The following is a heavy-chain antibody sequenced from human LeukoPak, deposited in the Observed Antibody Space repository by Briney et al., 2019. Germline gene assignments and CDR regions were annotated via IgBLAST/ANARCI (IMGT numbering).Heavy chain of an antibody. V-gene: IGHV4-59*08. CDR2: IYYSGST. CDR1: GGSISSYY. Sequence: SSETLSLTCTVSGGSISSYYWSWIRQPPGKGLEWIGYIYYSGSTNYNPSLKSRVTISVDTSKNQFSLKLSSVTAADTAVYYCARRGIQLESWFDPWGQGTLVTVSS. CDR3: ARRGIQLESWFDP. D-gene: IGHD5-18*01. J-gene: IGHJ5*02.